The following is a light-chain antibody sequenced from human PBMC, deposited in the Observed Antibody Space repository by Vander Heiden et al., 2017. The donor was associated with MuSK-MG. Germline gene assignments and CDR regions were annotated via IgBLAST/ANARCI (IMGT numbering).Light chain of an antibody. J-gene: IGKJ4*01. CDR3: QQYDNWPPLT. Sequence: EIVMTQSPATLSVSPGERATLSCRASQSVSSNLAWYQQKPGQAPRLLIYGASTRATGIPARFGGSGSGAEFTLTISSRQSEDFAVYYCQQYDNWPPLTFGGGTRVEIK. CDR2: GAS. V-gene: IGKV3-15*01. CDR1: QSVSSN.